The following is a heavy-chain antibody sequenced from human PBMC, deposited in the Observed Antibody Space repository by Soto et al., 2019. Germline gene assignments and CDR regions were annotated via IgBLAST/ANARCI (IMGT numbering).Heavy chain of an antibody. J-gene: IGHJ4*02. CDR1: SGSISSNY. V-gene: IGHV4-59*01. CDR2: VYNSGST. D-gene: IGHD6-13*01. CDR3: ARYRREAVAGYTLDN. Sequence: PSETLSLTCTVSSGSISSNYWTWIRQPPGKGLEWIGYVYNSGSTNYNPSLKSRVTISEDTSKSQFSLKVNSMTAAETAVYYCARYRREAVAGYTLDNWGQGILVTVSS.